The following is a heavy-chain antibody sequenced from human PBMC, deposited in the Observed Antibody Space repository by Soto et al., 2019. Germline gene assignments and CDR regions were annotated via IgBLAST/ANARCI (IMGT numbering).Heavy chain of an antibody. J-gene: IGHJ4*02. CDR2: IYYSGST. V-gene: IGHV4-39*01. CDR3: ARSDPDTAMVTSDY. CDR1: GGSISSSSYY. Sequence: SETLSLTCTVSGGSISSSSYYWGWIRQPPGKGLEWIASIYYSGSTYYNPPLKSRVTISVDTSKNQFSLKLSSVTAADTAVYYCARSDPDTAMVTSDYWGQGTMVTVSS. D-gene: IGHD5-18*01.